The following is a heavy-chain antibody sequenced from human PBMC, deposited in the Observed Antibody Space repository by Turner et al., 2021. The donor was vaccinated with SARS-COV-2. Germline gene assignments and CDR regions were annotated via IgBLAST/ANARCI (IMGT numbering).Heavy chain of an antibody. Sequence: QVQLQPLGAGLLKPSETLSLTCAVYGWSFSGYYWSWIRQPPGKGLEWIGELNHSGSTNYNPSLKSRVTISVDTSKNQFSLKLSSVTAADTDVYYCARGGGYSYGALDYWGQGTLVTVSS. V-gene: IGHV4-34*01. D-gene: IGHD5-18*01. CDR3: ARGGGYSYGALDY. CDR2: LNHSGST. CDR1: GWSFSGYY. J-gene: IGHJ4*02.